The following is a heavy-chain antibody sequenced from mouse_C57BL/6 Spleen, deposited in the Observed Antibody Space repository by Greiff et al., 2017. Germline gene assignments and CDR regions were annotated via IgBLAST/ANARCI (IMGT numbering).Heavy chain of an antibody. CDR3: ARSKGYCDY. CDR1: GFTFSSYG. Sequence: EVKLVESGGDLVKPGGSLKLSCAASGFTFSSYGMSWVRQTPDKRLEWVATISSGGSYTYYPDSVKGRFTISRDNAKNTLYLQMSSLKSEDTAMYYCARSKGYCDYWGQGTTLTVSS. D-gene: IGHD2-5*01. CDR2: ISSGGSYT. J-gene: IGHJ2*01. V-gene: IGHV5-6*01.